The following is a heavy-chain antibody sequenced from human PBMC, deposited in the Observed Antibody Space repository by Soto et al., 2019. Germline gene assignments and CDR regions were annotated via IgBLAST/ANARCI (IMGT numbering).Heavy chain of an antibody. Sequence: GGSLRLSCAASGFTFSDYYMSWIRQAPGKGLEWVSYISSSGSTIYYADSVKGRFTISINTAYLQWSSLKASDTAMYYCARHDQVGRTTETNLDFWGQGTVVTVSS. J-gene: IGHJ4*02. V-gene: IGHV3-11*01. D-gene: IGHD2-15*01. CDR1: GFTFSDYY. CDR2: ISSSGSTI. CDR3: ARHDQVGRTTETNLDF.